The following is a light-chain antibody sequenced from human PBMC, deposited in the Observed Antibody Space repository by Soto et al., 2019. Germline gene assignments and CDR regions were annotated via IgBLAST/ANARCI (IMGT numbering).Light chain of an antibody. J-gene: IGLJ1*01. V-gene: IGLV1-44*01. CDR2: RDN. Sequence: QSVLTQPPSRSGTPGQRVTISCSGSTSNIGSNTVNWYQQLPGTAPKLLIYRDNQRPSGVPDRFCGSKSGTSASLAISGLQSEDEADYYCAAWDGSLKGYVFGTGTKLTVL. CDR3: AAWDGSLKGYV. CDR1: TSNIGSNT.